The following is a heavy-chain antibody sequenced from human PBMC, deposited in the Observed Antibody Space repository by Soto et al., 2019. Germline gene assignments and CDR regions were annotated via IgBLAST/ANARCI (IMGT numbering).Heavy chain of an antibody. J-gene: IGHJ4*02. CDR2: IKQDGSEK. D-gene: IGHD5-12*01. V-gene: IGHV3-7*05. CDR3: ARDPSEKRWLGGPEYYFDY. CDR1: GFTFSSYW. Sequence: EVQLVESGGGLVQTGGSLRLSCAASGFTFSSYWMSWVRQAPGKGLEWVANIKQDGSEKYYVDSVKGRFTISRDNAKNSLYLQMNSLRAEDTAVYYCARDPSEKRWLGGPEYYFDYWGQGTLVTVSS.